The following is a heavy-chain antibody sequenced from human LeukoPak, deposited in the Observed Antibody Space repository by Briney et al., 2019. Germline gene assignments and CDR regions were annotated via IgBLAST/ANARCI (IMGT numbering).Heavy chain of an antibody. Sequence: GSLRLSCAASGFTFSNYWMSWIRQPPGKGLEWIGYIYTSGGTNYNPSLQSRVTISVDTSKNQFSLKLSSVTAADTAVYYCARRRSGGRDFDHWGQGTLVTVSS. CDR1: GFTFSNYW. V-gene: IGHV4-4*09. D-gene: IGHD2-15*01. J-gene: IGHJ4*02. CDR2: IYTSGGT. CDR3: ARRRSGGRDFDH.